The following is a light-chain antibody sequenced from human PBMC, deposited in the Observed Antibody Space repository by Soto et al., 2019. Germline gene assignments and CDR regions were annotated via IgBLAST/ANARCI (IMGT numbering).Light chain of an antibody. V-gene: IGLV2-14*01. J-gene: IGLJ3*02. CDR3: SSYTTTTRL. CDR2: EVS. CDR1: ISDIGSNNY. Sequence: QSALTQPASVSGSPGQSITISCTGTISDIGSNNYVSWFQQRPGKAPTLIIYEVSNRPSGVSTHFSGSKSGNTASLTISGLLPEDEAEYYCSSYTTTTRLFGGGTKLIVL.